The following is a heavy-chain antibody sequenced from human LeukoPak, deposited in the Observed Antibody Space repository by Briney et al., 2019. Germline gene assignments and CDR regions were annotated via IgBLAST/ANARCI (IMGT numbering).Heavy chain of an antibody. CDR3: ARLKFYDSTGYSPGHYMDV. V-gene: IGHV4-4*07. Sequence: SETLSLTCTVSGGSISPYYWTWIRQPAGKGLEWIGRLYPGVGTDYNPSLKSRVTMSVDTSKKQFALKLSAVTAADTAVYYCARLKFYDSTGYSPGHYMDVWGKGTTVTVSS. D-gene: IGHD3-22*01. CDR1: GGSISPYY. CDR2: LYPGVGT. J-gene: IGHJ6*03.